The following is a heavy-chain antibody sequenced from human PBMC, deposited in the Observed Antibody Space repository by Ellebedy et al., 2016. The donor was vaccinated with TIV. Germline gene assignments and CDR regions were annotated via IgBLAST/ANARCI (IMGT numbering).Heavy chain of an antibody. D-gene: IGHD3-3*01. J-gene: IGHJ5*02. Sequence: GESLKISCAASGFTFSSYGMHWVRQAPGKGLEWVAVIWYDGSNKYYADSVKGRFTISRENSKNTLYLQIDSLRAEDTAVYYCARWYDDSGTGYYTWGQGTLVTVSS. CDR1: GFTFSSYG. V-gene: IGHV3-33*01. CDR2: IWYDGSNK. CDR3: ARWYDDSGTGYYT.